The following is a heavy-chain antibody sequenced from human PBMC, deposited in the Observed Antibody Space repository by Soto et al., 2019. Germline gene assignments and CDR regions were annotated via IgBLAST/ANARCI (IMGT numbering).Heavy chain of an antibody. Sequence: PSETLSLTCTVSGGSISSSSYYWRWIRQPAGKGLEWIGRIYTSGSTNYNPSLKSRVTMSVDTSKNQFSLKLSSVTAADTAVYYCARDGSGWYLDYWGQGTLVTVSS. CDR1: GGSISSSSYY. CDR3: ARDGSGWYLDY. V-gene: IGHV4-61*02. D-gene: IGHD6-19*01. J-gene: IGHJ4*02. CDR2: IYTSGST.